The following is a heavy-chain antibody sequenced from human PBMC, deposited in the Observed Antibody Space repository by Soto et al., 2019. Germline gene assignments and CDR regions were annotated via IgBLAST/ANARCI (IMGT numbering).Heavy chain of an antibody. CDR2: ISAYNGHT. V-gene: IGHV1-18*01. J-gene: IGHJ5*02. Sequence: GIERMGWISAYNGHTNYAQKLQGTVTMTTDTSTSTAYMELRSLRSDDTAVYYCARDYDCSGGSCGLDWRARWGQGTLVTVSS. D-gene: IGHD2-15*01. CDR3: ARDYDCSGGSCGLDWRAR.